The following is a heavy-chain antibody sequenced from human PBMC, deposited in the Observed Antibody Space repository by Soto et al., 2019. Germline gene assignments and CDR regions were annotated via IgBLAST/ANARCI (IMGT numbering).Heavy chain of an antibody. Sequence: GPSVKVSCKASGYTFTYYYIHWVRQAPGQGLVWMGMINPSGGSTSYAQKFQGRVTMTRDTSTSTVYMELSSLRSEDTAVYYCARSPYSSGSYYPIDCWGRGTLVTVSS. V-gene: IGHV1-46*01. CDR3: ARSPYSSGSYYPIDC. CDR1: GYTFTYYY. J-gene: IGHJ4*02. CDR2: INPSGGST. D-gene: IGHD3-22*01.